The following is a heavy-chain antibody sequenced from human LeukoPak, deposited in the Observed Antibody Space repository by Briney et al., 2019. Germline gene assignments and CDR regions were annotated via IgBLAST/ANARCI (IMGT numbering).Heavy chain of an antibody. CDR3: AKDEKPDGRWNIDH. D-gene: IGHD1/OR15-1a*01. CDR1: GFSFSSYV. Sequence: PGGSLRLSCVASGFSFSSYVMNWVRQAPGTGLEWVSGILANGDKTYYADSVKGRFTISRDNSKNTLWLQMVSLRAEDMAVYYCAKDEKPDGRWNIDHWGQGTLVTVSS. CDR2: ILANGDKT. J-gene: IGHJ4*02. V-gene: IGHV3-23*01.